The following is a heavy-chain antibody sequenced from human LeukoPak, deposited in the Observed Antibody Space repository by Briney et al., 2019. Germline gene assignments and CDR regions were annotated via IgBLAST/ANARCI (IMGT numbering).Heavy chain of an antibody. J-gene: IGHJ4*02. CDR3: ARWAGYCSITNCYTAFDF. CDR2: LTPIFGTA. Sequence: SVKVSCKASGGTFSNYAINWVRQAPGQGLEWMGGLTPIFGTANYAQRFQGRVTITADESTSTAYMELSSLRSEDTAVYYCARWAGYCSITNCYTAFDFWGQGTLVTVSS. D-gene: IGHD2-2*02. V-gene: IGHV1-69*01. CDR1: GGTFSNYA.